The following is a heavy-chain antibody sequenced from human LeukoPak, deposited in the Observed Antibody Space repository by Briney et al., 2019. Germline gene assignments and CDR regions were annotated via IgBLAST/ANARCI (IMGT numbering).Heavy chain of an antibody. CDR1: GYTFTGYY. J-gene: IGHJ4*02. CDR2: INPNSGGT. D-gene: IGHD3-22*01. Sequence: GASVKVSCKASGYTFTGYYMHWVRQAPGQGLEWMGWINPNSGGTNYAQKFQGRVTMTRDTSISTAYMELSRLRSDDTAVYYCARRDISPYYYDSSGYSYDYWGQGTLVTVSS. V-gene: IGHV1-2*02. CDR3: ARRDISPYYYDSSGYSYDY.